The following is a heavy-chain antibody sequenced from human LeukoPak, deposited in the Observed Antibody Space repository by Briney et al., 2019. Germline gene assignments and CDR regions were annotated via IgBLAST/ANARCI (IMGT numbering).Heavy chain of an antibody. CDR2: IYYSGST. Sequence: NPSETLSLTCTVSGGSISSYYWSWIRQPPGKGLEWIGYIYYSGSTNYNPSLKSRVTISVDTSKNQFSLKLSSVTAADTAVYYCARGYCSGGSCFDYWGQGTLVTVSS. J-gene: IGHJ4*02. CDR3: ARGYCSGGSCFDY. D-gene: IGHD2-15*01. CDR1: GGSISSYY. V-gene: IGHV4-59*01.